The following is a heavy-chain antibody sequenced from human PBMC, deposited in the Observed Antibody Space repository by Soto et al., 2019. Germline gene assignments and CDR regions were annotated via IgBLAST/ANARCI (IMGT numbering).Heavy chain of an antibody. CDR2: INTYTGDT. V-gene: IGHV1-18*01. J-gene: IGHJ4*02. Sequence: QVQLVQSGSEVKKPGASVKVSCKASGYTFIDYGITWVRQAPGQGLEWMGRINTYTGDTNYAQRGQGRVPMTTDTSTSTAYMELRGLRSDDTAVYYCAREEGSGWYGDEYWGQGTLVTVSP. CDR1: GYTFIDYG. D-gene: IGHD6-19*01. CDR3: AREEGSGWYGDEY.